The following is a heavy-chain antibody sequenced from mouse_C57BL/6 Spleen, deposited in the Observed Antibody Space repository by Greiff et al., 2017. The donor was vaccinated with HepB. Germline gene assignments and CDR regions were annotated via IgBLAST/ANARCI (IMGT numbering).Heavy chain of an antibody. CDR3: ARGDGPFDY. V-gene: IGHV5-16*01. D-gene: IGHD1-1*01. Sequence: EVKVVESEGGLVQPGSSMKLSCTASGFTFSDYYMAWVRQVPEKGLEWVANINYDGSSTYYLDSLKSRFIISRDNAKNILYLQMSSLKSEDTATYYCARGDGPFDYWGQGTTLTVSS. CDR2: INYDGSST. CDR1: GFTFSDYY. J-gene: IGHJ2*01.